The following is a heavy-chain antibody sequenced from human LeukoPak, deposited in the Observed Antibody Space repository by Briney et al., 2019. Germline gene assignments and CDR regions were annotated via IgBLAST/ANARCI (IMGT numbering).Heavy chain of an antibody. D-gene: IGHD4-17*01. V-gene: IGHV3-64D*09. CDR1: GFTFSSYA. Sequence: GGSLRLSCSASGFTFSSYAMHWVRQAPGKGLEYVSGISSNGNNTYYADSVKGRFTISRDNSKNTLYLQMSSLRAEDTAVYYCVKGDYGDYPYYFDYWGQGTLVTVSS. CDR3: VKGDYGDYPYYFDY. CDR2: ISSNGNNT. J-gene: IGHJ4*02.